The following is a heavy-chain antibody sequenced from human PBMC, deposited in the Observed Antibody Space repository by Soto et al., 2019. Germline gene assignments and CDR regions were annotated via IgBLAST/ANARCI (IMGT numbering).Heavy chain of an antibody. V-gene: IGHV1-69*09. D-gene: IGHD6-25*01. Sequence: QEQVVQSGPAMKESGSSVKVSCRASGIMSSGYGFSWVRQAPGQGLEWVGMINPILDSTHYAQNLQGRVSLSVDKSRDTAYLEVTSLRLEDTAIYFCATMKRARLDSWGRGTVVTVSS. CDR3: ATMKRARLDS. CDR2: INPILDST. J-gene: IGHJ4*02. CDR1: GIMSSGYG.